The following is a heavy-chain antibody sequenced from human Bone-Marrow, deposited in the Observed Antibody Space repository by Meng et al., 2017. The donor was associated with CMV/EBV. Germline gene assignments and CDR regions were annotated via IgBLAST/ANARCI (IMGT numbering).Heavy chain of an antibody. CDR1: GFTVSSNY. CDR3: ARRRTIFGVEYYYGMDV. V-gene: IGHV3-66*02. D-gene: IGHD3-3*01. Sequence: GGSLRLSCAASGFTVSSNYMSWVRQAPGKGLEWVSVIYSGGSTYYADSVKGRFTISRDNSKNTLYLQMNSLRAEDTAVYYCARRRTIFGVEYYYGMDVWGQGTTDTVSS. CDR2: IYSGGST. J-gene: IGHJ6*02.